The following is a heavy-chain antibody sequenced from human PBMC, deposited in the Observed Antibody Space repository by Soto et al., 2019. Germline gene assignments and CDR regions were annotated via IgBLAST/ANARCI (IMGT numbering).Heavy chain of an antibody. CDR1: GFTFSSYE. Sequence: GGSLRLSCAASGFTFSSYEMNWVRQAPGKGLEWVSYISSSGSTIYYADSVKGRFTISRDNAKNSLYLQMNSLRAEDTAVYYCARAQTPFSYSSSWYYYYYGMDLWGQGTTVTVSS. D-gene: IGHD6-13*01. CDR2: ISSSGSTI. J-gene: IGHJ6*02. V-gene: IGHV3-48*03. CDR3: ARAQTPFSYSSSWYYYYYGMDL.